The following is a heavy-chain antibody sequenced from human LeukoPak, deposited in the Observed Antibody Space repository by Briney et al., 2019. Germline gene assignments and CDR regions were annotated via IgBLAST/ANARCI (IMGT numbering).Heavy chain of an antibody. J-gene: IGHJ4*02. CDR2: ISGSGGNT. CDR1: GFTFSSYA. Sequence: PGGSLRLSCAASGFTFSSYAMSWVRQAPGKGLEWVSGISGSGGNTYYADSVKGRFTISRDNSKNTLYLQMNSLRAEDTAVYYCAKSGYDYDSSGYYRHLPIDYWGQGTLVTVSS. CDR3: AKSGYDYDSSGYYRHLPIDY. V-gene: IGHV3-23*01. D-gene: IGHD3-22*01.